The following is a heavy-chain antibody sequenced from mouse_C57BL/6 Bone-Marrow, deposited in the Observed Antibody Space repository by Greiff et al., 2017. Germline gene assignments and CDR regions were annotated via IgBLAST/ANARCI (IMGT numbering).Heavy chain of an antibody. CDR1: GYTFTDYY. V-gene: IGHV1-26*01. D-gene: IGHD1-1*01. J-gene: IGHJ3*01. Sequence: EVQLQQSGPELVKPGASVKISCKASGYTFTDYYMNWVKQSHGKSLEWIGDINPNNGGTSYNQKFKGKATLTVDKSSSTAYMELRSLPSEDSAVYYCARLGLYDYGAWFAYWGQGTLVTVSA. CDR2: INPNNGGT. CDR3: ARLGLYDYGAWFAY.